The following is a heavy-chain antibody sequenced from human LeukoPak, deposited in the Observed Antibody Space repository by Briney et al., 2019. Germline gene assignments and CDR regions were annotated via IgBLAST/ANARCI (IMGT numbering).Heavy chain of an antibody. CDR2: ISTSGSTI. J-gene: IGHJ4*02. V-gene: IGHV3-48*03. CDR3: ARVQLERLDY. D-gene: IGHD1-1*01. CDR1: GFTFSSSE. Sequence: GGSLRLSCAASGFTFSSSEMSWVRQAPGKGLEWVSYISTSGSTIYYADSVKGRFTISRDNAKNSLFLQMNSLRVEDTAVYYCARVQLERLDYWGQGTLVTVSS.